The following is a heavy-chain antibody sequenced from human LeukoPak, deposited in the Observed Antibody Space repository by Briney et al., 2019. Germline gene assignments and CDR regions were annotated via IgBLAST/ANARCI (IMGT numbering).Heavy chain of an antibody. J-gene: IGHJ4*02. CDR1: GFTFSSYA. Sequence: GGSLGLSCAASGFTFSSYAMHWVRQAPGKGLEWVAVISYDGSNKYYADSVKGRFTISRDNSKNTLYLQMNSLRAEDTAVYYCARDPPYSSSWYPWYYFDYWGQGTLVTVSS. D-gene: IGHD6-13*01. V-gene: IGHV3-30-3*01. CDR2: ISYDGSNK. CDR3: ARDPPYSSSWYPWYYFDY.